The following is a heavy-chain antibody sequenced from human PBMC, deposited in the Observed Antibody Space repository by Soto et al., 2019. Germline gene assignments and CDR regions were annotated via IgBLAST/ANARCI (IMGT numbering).Heavy chain of an antibody. CDR3: VRVVGFCGILCCRSRKLCKP. V-gene: IGHV4-30-4*01. CDR2: MFYTGTT. D-gene: IGHD2-21*01. Sequence: SETLSLTCSVSGGSISSGDYYWSWIRQPPGKGLEWIGYMFYTGTTYYNPSLKSRVAISVDTSKNQFSLKLRSVTAADTAVYHCVRVVGFCGILCCRSRKLCKPWGQGTLVTVPQ. J-gene: IGHJ4*02. CDR1: GGSISSGDYY.